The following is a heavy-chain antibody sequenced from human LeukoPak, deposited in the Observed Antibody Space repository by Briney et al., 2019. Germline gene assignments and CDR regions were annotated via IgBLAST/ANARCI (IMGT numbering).Heavy chain of an antibody. J-gene: IGHJ4*02. CDR1: GGSISSGGYS. D-gene: IGHD2-2*01. CDR2: IYHSGST. Sequence: SQTLSLTCAVSGGSISSGGYSWSWIRQPPGKGLEWIGYIYHSGSTYYNPSLKSRATISVDRSKNQFSLKLSSVTAADTAVYYCARHSGTYQFFDYWGQGTLVTVSS. CDR3: ARHSGTYQFFDY. V-gene: IGHV4-30-2*01.